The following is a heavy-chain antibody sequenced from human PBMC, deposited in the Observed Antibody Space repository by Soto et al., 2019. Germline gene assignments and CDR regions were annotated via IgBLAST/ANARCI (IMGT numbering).Heavy chain of an antibody. CDR2: VFGHGGGP. CDR1: GFTFSSFA. D-gene: IGHD2-21*01. Sequence: EVQLLESGGDLVQPGGSLRLSCAASGFTFSSFAMSWVRQAPGKGLEWVSRVFGHGGGPDYADSVKGRFTISRDNSKNTLFLQMSSLRVDDTGIYYCAKMRGMEVWDYSLDYWGQGTLVTVSS. CDR3: AKMRGMEVWDYSLDY. V-gene: IGHV3-23*01. J-gene: IGHJ4*02.